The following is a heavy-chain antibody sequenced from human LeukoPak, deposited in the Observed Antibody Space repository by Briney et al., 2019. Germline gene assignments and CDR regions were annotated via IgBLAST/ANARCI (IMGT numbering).Heavy chain of an antibody. D-gene: IGHD6-13*01. J-gene: IGHJ4*02. CDR1: GGSISSYY. V-gene: IGHV4-59*12. CDR2: IYYSGST. CDR3: ATYDQQLAFDN. Sequence: SETLSLTCTVSGGSISSYYWSWIRQPPGKGLEWIGYIYYSGSTNYNPSLKSRVTMSIDTSKKHFSLNLDSVTAADTAVYYCATYDQQLAFDNWGQGSLVTVSS.